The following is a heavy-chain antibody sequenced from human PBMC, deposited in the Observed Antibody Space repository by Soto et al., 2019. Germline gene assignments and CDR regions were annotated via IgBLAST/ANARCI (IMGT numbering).Heavy chain of an antibody. CDR3: AKDSPTYYYDSSGYQYAPYYYGMDV. CDR2: ISGSGGST. Sequence: GGSLRLSCAASGFTFSSYAMSWVRQAPGKGLEWVSAISGSGGSTYYADSVKGRFTISRDNSKNTLYLQMNSLRAEDTAVYYCAKDSPTYYYDSSGYQYAPYYYGMDVWGQGTTVTVSS. J-gene: IGHJ6*02. V-gene: IGHV3-23*01. CDR1: GFTFSSYA. D-gene: IGHD3-22*01.